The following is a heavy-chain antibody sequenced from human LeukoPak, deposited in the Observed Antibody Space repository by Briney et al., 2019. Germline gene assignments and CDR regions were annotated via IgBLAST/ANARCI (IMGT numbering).Heavy chain of an antibody. CDR3: TRDPNRFGEGYFDY. CDR1: GFTFSGFA. V-gene: IGHV3-30*04. CDR2: LSHDGRNN. Sequence: PGGSLRLSCAASGFTFSGFAMHWVRQAPGKGLEWLASLSHDGRNNYYAEPVKGRLTISRDNSKSTLYLQMNSLRGEDTAVYYCTRDPNRFGEGYFDYWGRGTLVTVSS. J-gene: IGHJ4*02. D-gene: IGHD3-10*01.